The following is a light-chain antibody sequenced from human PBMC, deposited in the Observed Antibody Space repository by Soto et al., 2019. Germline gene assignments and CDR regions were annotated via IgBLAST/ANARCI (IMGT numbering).Light chain of an antibody. J-gene: IGLJ3*02. CDR3: CSYAGSSLWV. Sequence: QSALTQPRSVSGSPGQSVTISCTGTSSDVGGHNLVSWYQQHPGKAPKLVIYDVSKWPSGVPDRFFGSKSGNTASLTISGLQAEDEADYYCCSYAGSSLWVFGGGTKLIVL. V-gene: IGLV2-11*01. CDR1: SSDVGGHNL. CDR2: DVS.